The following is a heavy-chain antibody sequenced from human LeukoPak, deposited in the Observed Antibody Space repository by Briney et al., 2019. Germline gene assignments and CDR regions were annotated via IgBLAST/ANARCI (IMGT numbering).Heavy chain of an antibody. J-gene: IGHJ4*02. CDR1: GFTFDDYA. CDR2: ISWDGGST. V-gene: IGHV3-43D*03. D-gene: IGHD3-16*01. Sequence: GGSLRLSCAASGFTFDDYAMHWVRHAPGKGLEWVSLISWDGGSTYYADSVKGRFTISRDNSKNSLYLQMNSLRAEDTALYYCARDRLIDYWGQGTLVTVSS. CDR3: ARDRLIDY.